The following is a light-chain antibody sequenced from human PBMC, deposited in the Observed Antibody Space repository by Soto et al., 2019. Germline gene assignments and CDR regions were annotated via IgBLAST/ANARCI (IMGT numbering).Light chain of an antibody. CDR2: EVS. CDR3: CSYAGTRTFA. V-gene: IGLV2-23*02. J-gene: IGLJ2*01. Sequence: QSALTQPASVSGSPGQSITISCTGTSSDVGSYNLVSWYQQHPGKAPKLMMYEVSKRPSGVSNRFSGSKSGNTASLTISGLQAEDEADYYCCSYAGTRTFAFGGGTKLTVL. CDR1: SSDVGSYNL.